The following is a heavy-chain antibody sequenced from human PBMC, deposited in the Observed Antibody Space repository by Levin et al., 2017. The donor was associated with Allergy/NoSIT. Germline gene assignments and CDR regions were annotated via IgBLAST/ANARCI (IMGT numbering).Heavy chain of an antibody. V-gene: IGHV3-33*01. CDR2: IWYDGSNK. D-gene: IGHD3-10*01. Sequence: PGGSLRLSCAASGFTFSSYGMHWVRQAPGKGLEWVAVIWYDGSNKYYADSVKGRFTISRDNSKNTLYLQMNSLRAEDTAVYYCAREGDRGLWFGELFSINPNNIGYYFDYWGQGTLVTVSS. J-gene: IGHJ4*02. CDR3: AREGDRGLWFGELFSINPNNIGYYFDY. CDR1: GFTFSSYG.